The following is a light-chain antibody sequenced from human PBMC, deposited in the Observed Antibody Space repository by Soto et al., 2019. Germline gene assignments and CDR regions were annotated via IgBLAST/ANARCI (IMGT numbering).Light chain of an antibody. J-gene: IGLJ1*01. Sequence: QSALTQPASVSGSPGQSITISCTGTSSDVGSYTYVSWYQQHPGKAPKLMIYDVSNRPSGVSNRFSGSKSGNTASLTISGLQAEDEADYSCSSYTSSSTPLVFGTGTKLTVL. V-gene: IGLV2-14*01. CDR3: SSYTSSSTPLV. CDR1: SSDVGSYTY. CDR2: DVS.